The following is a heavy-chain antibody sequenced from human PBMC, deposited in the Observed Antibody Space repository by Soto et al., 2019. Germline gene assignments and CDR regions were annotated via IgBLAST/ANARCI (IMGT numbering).Heavy chain of an antibody. CDR3: AKDVYQPLPHTSGAFDY. V-gene: IGHV3-30*18. J-gene: IGHJ4*02. CDR2: ISYDGSNK. Sequence: QVQLVESGGGVVQPGRSLRLSCAASGFTFSSYGMHWVRQAPGKGLEWVAVISYDGSNKYYADSVKGRFTISRDNSKNTLYLQMNSLRAEETAVYYCAKDVYQPLPHTSGAFDYWGREPWSPSPQ. D-gene: IGHD2-2*01. CDR1: GFTFSSYG.